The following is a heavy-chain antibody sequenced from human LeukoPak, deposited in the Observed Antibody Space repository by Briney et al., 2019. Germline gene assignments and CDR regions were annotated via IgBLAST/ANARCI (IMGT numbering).Heavy chain of an antibody. CDR2: ISAFNGET. J-gene: IGHJ4*02. CDR1: GYSFTSHG. Sequence: GESLKISCKGSGYSFTSHGISWVRQAPGQGLEWMGWISAFNGETHYAQNLQGRVTMTTDTSTSTAYMELRSLRSDDTAVYYCARDPSNTSGRYTYFDYWGQGTLVTVSS. CDR3: ARDPSNTSGRYTYFDY. D-gene: IGHD3-16*02. V-gene: IGHV1-18*01.